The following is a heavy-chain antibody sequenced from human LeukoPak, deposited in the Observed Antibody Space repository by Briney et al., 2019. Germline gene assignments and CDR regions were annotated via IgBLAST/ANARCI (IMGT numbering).Heavy chain of an antibody. V-gene: IGHV4-39*01. CDR2: IYYSGST. CDR3: ASRGITMVRGVISRTGIDY. D-gene: IGHD3-10*01. CDR1: GGSISSSSYY. Sequence: SETLSLTCTVSGGSISSSSYYWGWIRQPPGKGLERIGSIYYSGSTYYNPSLKTRVTISVDTSKNQFSLKLSSVSAADTSVYYCASRGITMVRGVISRTGIDYWGQATLVSVSS. J-gene: IGHJ4*02.